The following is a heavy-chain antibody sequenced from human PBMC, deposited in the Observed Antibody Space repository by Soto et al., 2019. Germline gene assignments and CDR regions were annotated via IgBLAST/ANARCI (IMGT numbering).Heavy chain of an antibody. V-gene: IGHV2-5*02. CDR1: GFSLSTSGVG. CDR2: IYGDDDK. Sequence: QITLKESGPTLVKPTQTLTLTCTFSGFSLSTSGVGVGWIRQPPGKALEWLALIYGDDDKRYSPSLKSILTXTXXTSKNQVVLTMTNVDPVDTATYSCAHRHSSATFDYWGQGTLVTVSP. J-gene: IGHJ4*02. D-gene: IGHD6-19*01. CDR3: AHRHSSATFDY.